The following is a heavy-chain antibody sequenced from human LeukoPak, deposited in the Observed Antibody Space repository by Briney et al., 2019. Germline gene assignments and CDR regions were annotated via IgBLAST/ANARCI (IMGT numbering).Heavy chain of an antibody. CDR3: SKGNYGMDV. Sequence: SLRLSCAASGFTFADYAMHWVRQAPGKGVGWVSGISWDSGSIDYADSVKGRFTISRDNAKKSLYLQMDSLRPEDTALYYCSKGNYGMDVWGQGTTVTVSS. D-gene: IGHD3-10*01. V-gene: IGHV3-9*01. J-gene: IGHJ6*02. CDR1: GFTFADYA. CDR2: ISWDSGSI.